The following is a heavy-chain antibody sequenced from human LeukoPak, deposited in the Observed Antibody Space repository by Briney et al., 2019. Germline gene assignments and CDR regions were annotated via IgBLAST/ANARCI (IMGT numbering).Heavy chain of an antibody. CDR3: ARDLSSSWYFSDY. J-gene: IGHJ4*02. Sequence: SGESLKISCKGSGYTFTGYYMHWVRQAPGQGLEWMGWINPNSGGTNYAQKFQGRVTMTRDTSISTAYMELSRLRSDDTAVYYCARDLSSSWYFSDYWGQGTLVTVSS. V-gene: IGHV1-2*02. CDR1: GYTFTGYY. CDR2: INPNSGGT. D-gene: IGHD6-13*01.